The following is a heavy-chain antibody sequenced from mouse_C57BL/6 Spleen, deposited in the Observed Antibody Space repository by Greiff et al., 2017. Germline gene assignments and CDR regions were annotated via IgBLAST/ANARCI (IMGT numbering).Heavy chain of an antibody. CDR3: ARGNYGYDGFSYAMDY. V-gene: IGHV1-64*01. CDR1: GYTFTSYW. CDR2: IHPNSGST. Sequence: QVQLQQPGAELVKPGASVKLSCKASGYTFTSYWMHWVKQRPGQGLEWIGMIHPNSGSTNYNEKFKSKATLTVDKSSSTAYMQLSSLTSEDSAVYYCARGNYGYDGFSYAMDYWGQGTSVTVSS. D-gene: IGHD2-2*01. J-gene: IGHJ4*01.